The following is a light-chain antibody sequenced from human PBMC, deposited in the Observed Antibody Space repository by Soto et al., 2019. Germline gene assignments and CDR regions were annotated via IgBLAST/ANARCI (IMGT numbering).Light chain of an antibody. J-gene: IGLJ3*02. Sequence: QSALTQPPSASGTPGQSVTISCSGSTSNIGSNTVNWYQQLPGTAPKLLVYSNDQRPSGVPDRFSASKSGTSAFLAISGLQSEDEADYDCAVWDDSLNAWVFGGGTKLTV. CDR1: TSNIGSNT. CDR3: AVWDDSLNAWV. V-gene: IGLV1-44*01. CDR2: SND.